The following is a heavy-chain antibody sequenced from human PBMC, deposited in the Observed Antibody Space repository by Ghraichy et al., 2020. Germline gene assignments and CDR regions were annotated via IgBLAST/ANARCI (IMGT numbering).Heavy chain of an antibody. CDR1: GGSINISGYY. CDR3: ARGYSSTWMNWFDP. Sequence: SETLSLTCTVSGGSINISGYYWSWIRQPPGKGLECIGYIYDSGSTKYNPSLKSRVTISVDTSKNHFSLKLTSVTAADTAVYYCARGYSSTWMNWFDPWGQGTLVTVPP. J-gene: IGHJ5*02. CDR2: IYDSGST. V-gene: IGHV4-61*03. D-gene: IGHD2-2*01.